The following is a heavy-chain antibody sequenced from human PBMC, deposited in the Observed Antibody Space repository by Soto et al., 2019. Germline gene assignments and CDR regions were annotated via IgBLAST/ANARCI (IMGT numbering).Heavy chain of an antibody. J-gene: IGHJ5*02. Sequence: QVQLGESGGGVVQPGRSLRLSCAASGFTFSSYAMHVVRQAPGKGLEWVAGISYDGSNQYYADSVKGRFTISRDNSKNTLYLQMNSLRAEDTAVYYCARGGTYRSSWYSGWFYPWGQGTLVTVSS. D-gene: IGHD6-13*01. CDR2: ISYDGSNQ. V-gene: IGHV3-30-3*01. CDR3: ARGGTYRSSWYSGWFYP. CDR1: GFTFSSYA.